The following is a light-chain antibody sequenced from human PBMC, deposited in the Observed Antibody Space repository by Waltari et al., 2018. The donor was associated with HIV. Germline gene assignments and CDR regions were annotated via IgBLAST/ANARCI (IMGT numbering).Light chain of an antibody. CDR2: DVN. CDR3: SSYTSSSIVI. J-gene: IGLJ2*01. Sequence: SALTQPASVSGSPGQSITIPCTGTSSDVGGYNYVSWYRLHPGEVPKLMIFDVNNRPSGVSNRFSGSKSGNTASLTISGLQVEDEADYYCSSYTSSSIVIFGGGTKVTVL. V-gene: IGLV2-14*03. CDR1: SSDVGGYNY.